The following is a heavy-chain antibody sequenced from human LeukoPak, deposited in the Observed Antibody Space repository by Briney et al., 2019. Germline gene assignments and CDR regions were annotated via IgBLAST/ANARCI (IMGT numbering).Heavy chain of an antibody. CDR3: ARRPYGSGRRGWFDP. CDR2: MNPNSGNT. Sequence: ASVKVSCKASGYTFTSYDINWVRQATGQGLEWMGWMNPNSGNTGYAQKFQGRVTMTRNTSISTAYMELCSLRSEDTAVYYCARRPYGSGRRGWFDPWGQGTLVTVSS. V-gene: IGHV1-8*01. D-gene: IGHD3-10*01. J-gene: IGHJ5*02. CDR1: GYTFTSYD.